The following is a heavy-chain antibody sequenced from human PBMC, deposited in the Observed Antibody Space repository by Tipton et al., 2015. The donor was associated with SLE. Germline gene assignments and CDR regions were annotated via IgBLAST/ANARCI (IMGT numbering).Heavy chain of an antibody. CDR1: GVSISSGGYY. V-gene: IGHV4-31*03. CDR3: ATDHWNQGTFDI. J-gene: IGHJ3*02. CDR2: IFYSGST. D-gene: IGHD1-1*01. Sequence: LRLSCTVSGVSISSGGYYWSWIRQHPGKGLEWIGYIFYSGSTYYNPSLQSRVTISGDTSENQFYLRLSSVTAADTAVYYCATDHWNQGTFDIWGQGTMVTVSS.